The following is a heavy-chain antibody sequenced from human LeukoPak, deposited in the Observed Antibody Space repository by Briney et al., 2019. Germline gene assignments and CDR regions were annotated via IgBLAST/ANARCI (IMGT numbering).Heavy chain of an antibody. D-gene: IGHD6-19*01. CDR2: ISYDGSNK. CDR3: AKDSGSSGLDY. J-gene: IGHJ4*02. Sequence: PGGSLRLSCAASGFTFSSYGMHWVRQAPGKGLEWVAVISYDGSNKYYADSVKGRFTISRDNSKNTLYLQMNSLRAEDTAVYYCAKDSGSSGLDYWGQGTLVTVSS. CDR1: GFTFSSYG. V-gene: IGHV3-30*18.